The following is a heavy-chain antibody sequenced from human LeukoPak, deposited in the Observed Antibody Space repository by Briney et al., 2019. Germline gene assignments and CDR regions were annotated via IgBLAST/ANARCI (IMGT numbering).Heavy chain of an antibody. J-gene: IGHJ4*02. CDR2: ISGSGAGT. Sequence: AGGSLRLSCAASGFTFSSYNMNWVRQAPGKGLEWVSAISGSGAGTYYADSMKGRFTISRDNSKNTLYLQINSLRAEDTALYYCAKDLSWGLDYWGLGTLVTVSS. D-gene: IGHD7-27*01. V-gene: IGHV3-23*01. CDR3: AKDLSWGLDY. CDR1: GFTFSSYN.